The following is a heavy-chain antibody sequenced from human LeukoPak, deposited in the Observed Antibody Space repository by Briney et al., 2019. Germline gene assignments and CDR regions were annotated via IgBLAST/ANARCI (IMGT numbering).Heavy chain of an antibody. Sequence: ASVKVSCKASGYTFTSYYMHWVRQAPGKGLEWMGGFDPEDGETIYAQKFQGRVTMTEDTSTDTAYMELSSLRSEDTAVYYCATVSPGHDYGGPELDYWGQGTLVTVSS. CDR2: FDPEDGET. CDR1: GYTFTSYY. D-gene: IGHD4-23*01. J-gene: IGHJ4*02. CDR3: ATVSPGHDYGGPELDY. V-gene: IGHV1-24*01.